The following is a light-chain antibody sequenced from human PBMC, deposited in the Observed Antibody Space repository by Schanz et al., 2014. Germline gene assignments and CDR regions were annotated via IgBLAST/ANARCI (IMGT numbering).Light chain of an antibody. CDR2: DNH. J-gene: IGLJ3*02. Sequence: QSVLTQPPSASGTPGHWVTISCSGSSSNIGSNYVYWYQQLPGTAPKLLIFDNHRRPSGVPDRFSGSKPGNTASLTISGLQAEDEADYYCTSYTSTDTWLFGGGTKLTVL. V-gene: IGLV1-47*01. CDR1: SSNIGSNY. CDR3: TSYTSTDTWL.